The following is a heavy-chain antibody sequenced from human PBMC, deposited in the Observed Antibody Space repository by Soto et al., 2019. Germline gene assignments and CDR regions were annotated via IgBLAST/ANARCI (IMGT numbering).Heavy chain of an antibody. J-gene: IGHJ6*02. CDR2: SSGSGGRT. V-gene: IGHV3-23*01. Sequence: WVSKKPGKGLEWVSGSSGSGGRTYYADSVKGRFTISRDNSKNTLYLQMNSLRAEDTAVYYCAEEGRAPRFLKWLNPSGVAVWGQGTTVTVSS. D-gene: IGHD3-3*01. CDR3: AEEGRAPRFLKWLNPSGVAV.